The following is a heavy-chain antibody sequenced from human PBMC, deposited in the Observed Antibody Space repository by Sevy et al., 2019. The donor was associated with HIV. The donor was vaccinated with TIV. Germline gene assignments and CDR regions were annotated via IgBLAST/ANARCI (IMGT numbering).Heavy chain of an antibody. V-gene: IGHV4-31*03. CDR1: GGFIRSGGYY. CDR3: ARSDGGDYFDY. CDR2: IYYSGNT. J-gene: IGHJ4*02. Sequence: SETLSLTCTVSGGFIRSGGYYWSWIRQHPGKGLGWIGYIYYSGNTYYNPSLKSRVTISVDTSKSQFSLNLSSVTAADTAVYYCARSDGGDYFDYWGQGTLVTVSS.